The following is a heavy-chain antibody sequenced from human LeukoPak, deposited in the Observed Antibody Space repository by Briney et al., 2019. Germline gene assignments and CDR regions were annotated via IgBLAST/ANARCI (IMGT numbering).Heavy chain of an antibody. D-gene: IGHD2-2*03. CDR1: GFTFDDYA. J-gene: IGHJ4*02. CDR2: ISWNSGSI. V-gene: IGHV3-9*01. CDR3: VRSFNGYFDY. Sequence: GGSLRLSCAASGFTFDDYAMHWVRQAPGKGLEWVSGISWNSGSIGYADSVKGRFTISRDNAKNSLYLQMNSLTVEDTSVYYCVRSFNGYFDYWGQGSLVTVSS.